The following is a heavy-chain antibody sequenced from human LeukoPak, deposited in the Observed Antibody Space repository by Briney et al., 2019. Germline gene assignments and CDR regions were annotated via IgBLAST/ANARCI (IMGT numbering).Heavy chain of an antibody. CDR3: ATLIQSSSSNYYYYMDV. J-gene: IGHJ6*03. CDR1: GGTFSSYA. CDR2: IIPIFGTA. Sequence: ASVKVSCKASGGTFSSYAISWVRQAPGQGLEWMGGIIPIFGTANYAQKFQGRVTITTDESTSTAYMELSSLRSEDTAVYYCATLIQSSSSNYYYYMDVWAKGPRSPSP. D-gene: IGHD6-6*01. V-gene: IGHV1-69*05.